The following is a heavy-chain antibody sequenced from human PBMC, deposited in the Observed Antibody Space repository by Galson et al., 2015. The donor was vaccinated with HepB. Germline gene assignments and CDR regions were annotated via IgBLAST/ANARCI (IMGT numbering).Heavy chain of an antibody. Sequence: SLRLSCAASGFTFGDYAMSWFRQAPGKGLEWVGFIRSKAYGGTTEYAASVKGRFTISRDDSKSIAYLQMNSLKTEDTAVYYCTRDERLGAVVAHHAFDIWGQGTMVTVSS. J-gene: IGHJ3*02. CDR1: GFTFGDYA. V-gene: IGHV3-49*03. CDR2: IRSKAYGGTT. CDR3: TRDERLGAVVAHHAFDI. D-gene: IGHD2-15*01.